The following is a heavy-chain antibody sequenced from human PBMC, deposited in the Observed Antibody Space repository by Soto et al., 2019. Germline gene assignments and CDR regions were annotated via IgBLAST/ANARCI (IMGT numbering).Heavy chain of an antibody. Sequence: QVQLQQWGAGLLKPSETLSLTCAVYGQSFSGHTWSWIRQSPGKGLEWIGEISQSGSTYYNPSLKPRVTISADTSKNQFSLTLNSVTAADTGVFYCARGSGFAVIPGELEDVHYDYWGQGTLVSVSS. CDR3: ARGSGFAVIPGELEDVHYDY. CDR1: GQSFSGHT. D-gene: IGHD2-2*01. J-gene: IGHJ4*02. CDR2: ISQSGST. V-gene: IGHV4-34*01.